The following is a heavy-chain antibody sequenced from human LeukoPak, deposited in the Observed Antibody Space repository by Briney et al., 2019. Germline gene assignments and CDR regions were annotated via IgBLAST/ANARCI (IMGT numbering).Heavy chain of an antibody. J-gene: IGHJ1*01. CDR2: IKQDGSEK. Sequence: GGSLRLSCAASGFTFSSYWMSWVRQAPGKGLEWVANIKQDGSEKYYVDSVKGRFTISRDNAKNSLYLQMNSLRAEDTAVYYCARATVTDFWSGYPYLEHWGQGTLVTVSS. CDR1: GFTFSSYW. CDR3: ARATVTDFWSGYPYLEH. V-gene: IGHV3-7*03. D-gene: IGHD3-3*01.